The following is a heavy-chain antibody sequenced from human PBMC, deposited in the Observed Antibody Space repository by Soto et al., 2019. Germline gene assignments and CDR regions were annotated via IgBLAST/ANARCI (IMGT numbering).Heavy chain of an antibody. CDR1: GYSFTSYW. CDR2: IDPSDSYT. CDR3: ATANFGEFLYSYGMDV. Sequence: PGESLKISCKGSGYSFTSYWISWVRQMPGKGLEWMGRIDPSDSYTNYSPSFQGHVTISADKSISTAYLQWSSLKASDTAMYYCATANFGEFLYSYGMDVWGQGTTVTVSS. D-gene: IGHD3-10*01. V-gene: IGHV5-10-1*01. J-gene: IGHJ6*02.